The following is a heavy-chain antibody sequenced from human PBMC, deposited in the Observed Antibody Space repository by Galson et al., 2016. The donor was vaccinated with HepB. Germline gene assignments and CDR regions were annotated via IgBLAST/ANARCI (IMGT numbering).Heavy chain of an antibody. J-gene: IGHJ6*02. CDR3: TSDSPGTATTHRAHDNYPAMDV. D-gene: IGHD4-17*01. V-gene: IGHV3-49*03. CDR1: GFTFGDYA. Sequence: SLRLSCAASGFTFGDYALSWFRQAPGKGLQWVGFIRNKAYGETTEDAAPVKDRFTIPRDDSKSIVYLQMNSLKTEDTAVYYCTSDSPGTATTHRAHDNYPAMDVWGQGTTVIVSS. CDR2: IRNKAYGETT.